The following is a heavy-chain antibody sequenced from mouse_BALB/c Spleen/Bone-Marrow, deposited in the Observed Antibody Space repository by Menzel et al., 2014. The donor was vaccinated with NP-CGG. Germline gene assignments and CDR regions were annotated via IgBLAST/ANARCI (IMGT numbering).Heavy chain of an antibody. CDR2: TSSGGRYT. Sequence: EVKLMESGGGLVKPGGSLKLSCAASGFTFSSYAMSWVRQSPEKRLEWVAETSSGGRYTYYPDTVTGRFTISRDNAKNTLYLEMSSLRSEDTAMYYCARDHYGYYTMDYWGQGTSVTVSS. CDR3: ARDHYGYYTMDY. D-gene: IGHD1-2*01. V-gene: IGHV5-9-4*01. J-gene: IGHJ4*01. CDR1: GFTFSSYA.